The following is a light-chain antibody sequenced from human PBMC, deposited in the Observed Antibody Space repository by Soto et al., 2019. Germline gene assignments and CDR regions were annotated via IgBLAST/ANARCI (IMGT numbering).Light chain of an antibody. V-gene: IGKV3-15*01. J-gene: IGKJ2*01. CDR2: GAS. CDR3: QQYANWPPLYT. Sequence: EIVMTQSPAILSVSPGKTATLSCRASQSVNNNLAWFQHKPGQAPRLLIYGASTRATAIPARLSGSGSETEFTLTISGVQSEDFAGYYCQQYANWPPLYTFGHGTKVEIK. CDR1: QSVNNN.